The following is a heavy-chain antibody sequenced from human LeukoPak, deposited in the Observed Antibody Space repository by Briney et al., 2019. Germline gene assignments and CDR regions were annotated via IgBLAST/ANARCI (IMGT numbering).Heavy chain of an antibody. CDR2: IWYDGSNK. Sequence: PGGSLRLSCAASGFTFSSYGMHWVRQAPGKGLEWVAVIWYDGSNKYYADSVKGRFTISRDNSKNTLYLQMNSLRAEDTAVYYCARDSDGWYWAFDFWGQGTPVTVSS. D-gene: IGHD6-19*01. V-gene: IGHV3-33*01. CDR1: GFTFSSYG. CDR3: ARDSDGWYWAFDF. J-gene: IGHJ4*02.